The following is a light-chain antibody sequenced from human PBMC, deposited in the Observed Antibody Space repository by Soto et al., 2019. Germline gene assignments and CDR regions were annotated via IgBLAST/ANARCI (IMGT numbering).Light chain of an antibody. V-gene: IGLV2-14*01. CDR3: NSFTSASTYD. Sequence: QSALTQPASVSGSPGQSITISCTGTSSDVGGYNYVSWYQQHPGKAPKLIIYEVSNRPSGVSNRFSGSKSGNTASLTISGLQAEDEADYYCNSFTSASTYDFGTGTKVTVL. CDR1: SSDVGGYNY. J-gene: IGLJ1*01. CDR2: EVS.